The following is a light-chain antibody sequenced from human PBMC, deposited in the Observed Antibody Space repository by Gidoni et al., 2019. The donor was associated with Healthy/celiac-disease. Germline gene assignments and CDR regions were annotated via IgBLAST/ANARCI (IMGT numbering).Light chain of an antibody. CDR2: EGS. V-gene: IGLV2-23*01. CDR3: CSYAGSSTSV. J-gene: IGLJ1*01. Sequence: QSALNQPASVSGSPGQSITISFTRTSSDVGSYNLVSWSQQQPGKAPKLMIYEGSKRPSGVSNRFAGSKSGNTASLTISGLQAEDEAEYYCCSYAGSSTSVFGTGTKVTVL. CDR1: SSDVGSYNL.